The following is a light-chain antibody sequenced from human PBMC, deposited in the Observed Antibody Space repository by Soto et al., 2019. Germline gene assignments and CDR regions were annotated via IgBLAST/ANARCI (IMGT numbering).Light chain of an antibody. CDR2: SNT. J-gene: IGLJ1*01. Sequence: QSVLTQPPSASGTPGQRVTISCPGSTSNIGVNVVNWYQRLPGTAPKLVIYSNTDRSTGVPDRFSGSKSGTSASLAISGLQSEDEADYYCATWDDSLNAYVFGTGTKLTVL. CDR1: TSNIGVNV. V-gene: IGLV1-44*01. CDR3: ATWDDSLNAYV.